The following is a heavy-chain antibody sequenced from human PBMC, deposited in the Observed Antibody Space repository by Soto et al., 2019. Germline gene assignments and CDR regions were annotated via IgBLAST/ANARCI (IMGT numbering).Heavy chain of an antibody. Sequence: GALRRAGSASGFTFSSYGMHWVRQAPGKGLGWVSRINSDGSSTSYADSVKVRFTISRDNAKNTLYLQMNSLRAEDTAVYYCARGHRTVTLYYYYYYGMDVWGQGTKVTVYS. CDR2: INSDGSST. CDR3: ARGHRTVTLYYYYYYGMDV. D-gene: IGHD4-17*01. V-gene: IGHV3-74*01. CDR1: GFTFSSYG. J-gene: IGHJ6*02.